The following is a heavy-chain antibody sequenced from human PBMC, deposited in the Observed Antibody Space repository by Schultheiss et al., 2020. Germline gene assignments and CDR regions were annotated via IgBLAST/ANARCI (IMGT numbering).Heavy chain of an antibody. Sequence: ASVKVSCKASGYTFTSYGVTWVRQAPGQGLEWMAWISGYSGDTKYAQKLQGRVTVTTDTSTSTAYMELRSLRSDDTAVYYCARAMTDTAVIYGPWGRGTLVTVSS. V-gene: IGHV1-18*01. J-gene: IGHJ5*02. CDR1: GYTFTSYG. D-gene: IGHD5-18*01. CDR3: ARAMTDTAVIYGP. CDR2: ISGYSGDT.